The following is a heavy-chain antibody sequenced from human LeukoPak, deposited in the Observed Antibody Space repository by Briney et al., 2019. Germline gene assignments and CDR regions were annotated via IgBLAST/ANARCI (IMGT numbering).Heavy chain of an antibody. V-gene: IGHV4-4*07. CDR3: ARGGKATVVTM. CDR1: GGSINSYY. D-gene: IGHD4-23*01. J-gene: IGHJ4*02. Sequence: SETLSLTCTVSGGSINSYYWSWIRQPAGKGLEWIGRIYSSGSTNYNPSLKSRVSMSVDTSKNQFSLKLTTVTAADTAVYYCARGGKATVVTMWGQGILVTVSS. CDR2: IYSSGST.